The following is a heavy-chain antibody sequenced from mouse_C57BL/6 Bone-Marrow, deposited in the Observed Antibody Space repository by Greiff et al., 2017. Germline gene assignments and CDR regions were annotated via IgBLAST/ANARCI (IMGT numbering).Heavy chain of an antibody. V-gene: IGHV5-4*01. CDR1: GFTFSSYA. CDR3: AREDYYRSDYAMDY. Sequence: EVHLVESGGGLVKPGGSLKLSCAASGFTFSSYAMSWVRQTPEKRLEWVATISDGGSYTYYPDNVKGRFTISRDNAKNNLYLQMSHLKSEDTAMYYCAREDYYRSDYAMDYWGQGTSVTVSS. CDR2: ISDGGSYT. J-gene: IGHJ4*01. D-gene: IGHD1-2*01.